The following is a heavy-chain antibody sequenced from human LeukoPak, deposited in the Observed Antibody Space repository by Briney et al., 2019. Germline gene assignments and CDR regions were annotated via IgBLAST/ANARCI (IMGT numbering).Heavy chain of an antibody. Sequence: SETLSLTCAVYGGSFSGYYWSWIRQPPGKGLEWIGEINHSGSTNYNPSLKSRVTISLDTSKKQSSLKLSSVTAADTAVYYCAKSNGYGLIDIWGQGTMVTVSP. CDR2: INHSGST. CDR3: AKSNGYGLIDI. J-gene: IGHJ3*02. D-gene: IGHD3-22*01. V-gene: IGHV4-34*01. CDR1: GGSFSGYY.